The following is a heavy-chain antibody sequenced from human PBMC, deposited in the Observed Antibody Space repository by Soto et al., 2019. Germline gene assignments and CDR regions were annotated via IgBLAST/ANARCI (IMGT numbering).Heavy chain of an antibody. CDR3: ARDRYFYDSRGYYRTLDS. CDR1: GGSFSNDY. J-gene: IGHJ5*01. V-gene: IGHV4-59*01. Sequence: TLSLTCFISGGSFSNDYWTWIRQSPGKGLEWIGYIFHTGITDYNPSVKSRVTISIDKSRNLFSLNLTSVTAADTAVYYCARDRYFYDSRGYYRTLDSWGQGTLVTVSS. CDR2: IFHTGIT. D-gene: IGHD3-22*01.